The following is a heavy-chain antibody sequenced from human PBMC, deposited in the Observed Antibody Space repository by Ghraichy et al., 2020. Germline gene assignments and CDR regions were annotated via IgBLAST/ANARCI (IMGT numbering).Heavy chain of an antibody. J-gene: IGHJ4*02. D-gene: IGHD3-10*01. Sequence: GGSLRLSCAASGFAFNIYAMNWVRQAPGKGLEWVSAVSASGDSTYYAGSVKGRFTISRDNSKDSLFLHMYSLRPEDTAVYYCAREFDFDLWGQGTLVTVSS. CDR2: VSASGDST. V-gene: IGHV3-23*01. CDR3: AREFDFDL. CDR1: GFAFNIYA.